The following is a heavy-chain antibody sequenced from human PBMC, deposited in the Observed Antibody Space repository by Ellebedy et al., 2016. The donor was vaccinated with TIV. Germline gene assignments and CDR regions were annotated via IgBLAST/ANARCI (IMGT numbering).Heavy chain of an antibody. J-gene: IGHJ4*02. CDR2: MNQDGSEK. V-gene: IGHV3-7*01. CDR1: GFTFSNYW. CDR3: AKSGLMAAYEL. D-gene: IGHD3-16*01. Sequence: GESLKISXVASGFTFSNYWMTWVRQAPGKGLEWVANMNQDGSEKYYMESLKGRVTISRDNAKNTLYLQMNNLRDEDTALYYCAKSGLMAAYELWGQGTLVTVSS.